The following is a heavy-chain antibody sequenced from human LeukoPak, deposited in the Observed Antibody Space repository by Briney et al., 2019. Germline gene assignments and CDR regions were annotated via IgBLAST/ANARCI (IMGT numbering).Heavy chain of an antibody. Sequence: GGSLRLSCAASGFTFTNAWMSWVRQAPGKGLEWLGRIKSKIAGGTTDYAAPVKGRFTISRDDPKNTVYLQMNSLSAEDTAVYYCMRETPFGGYTYGRGYFHYWGQGTLVTVSS. J-gene: IGHJ4*02. CDR3: MRETPFGGYTYGRGYFHY. CDR2: IKSKIAGGTT. V-gene: IGHV3-15*01. D-gene: IGHD5-18*01. CDR1: GFTFTNAW.